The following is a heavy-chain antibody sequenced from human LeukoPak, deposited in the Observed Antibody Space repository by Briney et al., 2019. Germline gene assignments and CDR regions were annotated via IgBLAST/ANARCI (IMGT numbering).Heavy chain of an antibody. CDR3: AKDWSYNYDSD. CDR1: GFTFSSYA. D-gene: IGHD3-22*01. V-gene: IGHV3-23*01. CDR2: ISGSGDST. J-gene: IGHJ4*02. Sequence: PGGSLRLSCAASGFTFSSYAMSWVRQAPGKGLEWVSGISGSGDSTYYADSVRGRFTISRDNSQDTLYLQMNSLKADDTAVYYCAKDWSYNYDSDWGQGTLVTASS.